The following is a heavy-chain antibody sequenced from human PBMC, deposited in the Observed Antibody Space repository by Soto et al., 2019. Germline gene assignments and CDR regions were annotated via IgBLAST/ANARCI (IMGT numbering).Heavy chain of an antibody. CDR1: GFPFSSYA. CDR2: ISGNGAET. Sequence: LRLSCAASGFPFSSYAMSWVRQAPGKGLEWVSAISGNGAETSYAASVRGRFTISRDNSGDTLYLQMNSLRADDTAVYYRGKARRGSGWFVCRYWGQGILVTVSS. J-gene: IGHJ4*02. D-gene: IGHD6-19*01. CDR3: GKARRGSGWFVCRY. V-gene: IGHV3-23*01.